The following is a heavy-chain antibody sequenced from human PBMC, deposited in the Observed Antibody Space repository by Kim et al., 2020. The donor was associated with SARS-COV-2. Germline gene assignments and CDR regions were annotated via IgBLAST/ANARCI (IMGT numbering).Heavy chain of an antibody. CDR3: ARGRDRYCSSTSCPRWFDP. Sequence: SETLSLTWAVYGGSFSGYYWSWIRQPPGKGLEWIGEINHSGSTNYNPSLKSRVTISVDTSKNQFSLMLSSVTAADTAVYYCARGRDRYCSSTSCPRWFDPWGQGTLVTVSS. V-gene: IGHV4-34*01. D-gene: IGHD2-2*01. CDR1: GGSFSGYY. CDR2: INHSGST. J-gene: IGHJ5*02.